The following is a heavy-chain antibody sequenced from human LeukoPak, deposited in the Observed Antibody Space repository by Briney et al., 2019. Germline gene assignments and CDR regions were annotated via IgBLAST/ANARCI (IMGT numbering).Heavy chain of an antibody. J-gene: IGHJ2*01. CDR3: ARDQPHWYFDL. CDR2: IYTSGST. Sequence: SETLLTCTVSGGSISSYYWSWIRQPAGKGLEWIGRIYTSGSTNYNPSLKSRVTMSVDTSKNQFSLKLSSVTAADTAVYYCARDQPHWYFDLWGRGTLVTVYS. CDR1: GGSISSYY. V-gene: IGHV4-4*07.